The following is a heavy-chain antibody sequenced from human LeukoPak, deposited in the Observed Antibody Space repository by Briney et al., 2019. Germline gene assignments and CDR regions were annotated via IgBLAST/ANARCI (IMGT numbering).Heavy chain of an antibody. CDR2: ISAYNGNT. D-gene: IGHD3-22*01. CDR1: GYTFTSYG. CDR3: ARGDLPDYYDSSGYYQIDY. J-gene: IGHJ4*02. Sequence: ASVKVSCKASGYTFTSYGISWVRQAPGQGLEWMGWISAYNGNTNYVQKLQGRVTMTTDTSTSTAYMELRSLRSDDTAVYYCARGDLPDYYDSSGYYQIDYWGQGTLVTVSS. V-gene: IGHV1-18*01.